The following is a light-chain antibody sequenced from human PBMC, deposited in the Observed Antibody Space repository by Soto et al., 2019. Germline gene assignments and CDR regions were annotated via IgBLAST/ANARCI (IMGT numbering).Light chain of an antibody. CDR2: GAS. V-gene: IGKV3-20*01. Sequence: VLTQSPYTLSLPPGERATLSCRAGQSISGTFLNWYQQKPGQAPRLLIYGASNRATGTPDRFSGSGSGTDFTLTISRLEPEDFAVYFCQQYDNLSWTFGQGTKVDIK. J-gene: IGKJ1*01. CDR1: QSISGTF. CDR3: QQYDNLSWT.